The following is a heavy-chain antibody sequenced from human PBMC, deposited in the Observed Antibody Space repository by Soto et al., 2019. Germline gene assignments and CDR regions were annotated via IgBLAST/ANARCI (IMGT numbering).Heavy chain of an antibody. J-gene: IGHJ6*02. V-gene: IGHV3-48*02. D-gene: IGHD4-17*01. Sequence: EVQLVESGGGLVQPGGSLRLSCAASGFTFSSYSMNWVRQAPGKGLEWVSYISSSSSTIYYADSVKGRFTISRDNAKNSLYLQMNSLRDEDTAVYYCARDGDYAYYYYYGMDVWGQGTTVTVSS. CDR2: ISSSSSTI. CDR3: ARDGDYAYYYYYGMDV. CDR1: GFTFSSYS.